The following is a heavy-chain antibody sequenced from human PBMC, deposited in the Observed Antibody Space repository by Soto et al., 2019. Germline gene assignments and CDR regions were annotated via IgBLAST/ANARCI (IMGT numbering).Heavy chain of an antibody. CDR3: ARDTTIFGVALQMGFDP. CDR1: GGSITSGGYY. D-gene: IGHD3-3*01. CDR2: IFYTGTT. V-gene: IGHV4-31*03. Sequence: PSETLSLTCTVSGGSITSGGYYWNWIRQHPGKGLEWIGYIFYTGTTRYNSALQSRVSISVDSTKNHFSLKLTSVTAADTAVYYCARDTTIFGVALQMGFDPWGPGTLVTVSS. J-gene: IGHJ5*02.